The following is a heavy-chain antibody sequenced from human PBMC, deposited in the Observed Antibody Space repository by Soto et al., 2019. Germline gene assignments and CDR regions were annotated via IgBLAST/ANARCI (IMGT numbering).Heavy chain of an antibody. CDR1: GFSLSNAGLG. D-gene: IGHD6-13*01. J-gene: IGHJ5*02. CDR2: IFSNDEK. V-gene: IGHV2-26*04. CDR3: ASTYSSSWDWFDP. Sequence: QVTVKESGPVLVKPTQTLTLTCTVSGFSLSNAGLGVSWIRQPPGKALEWLAHIFSNDEKSYSTSLKSRLTISKDTSKCQVVLTMPNMDPVDTATYYCASTYSSSWDWFDPWGQGTLVTVSS.